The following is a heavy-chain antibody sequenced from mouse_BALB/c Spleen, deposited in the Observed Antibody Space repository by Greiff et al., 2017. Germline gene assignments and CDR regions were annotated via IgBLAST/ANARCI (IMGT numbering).Heavy chain of an antibody. CDR2: IDPANGNT. Sequence: VTLKESGAELVKPGASVKLSCTASGFNIKDTYMHWVKQRPEQGLEWIGRIDPANGNTKYDPKFQGKATITADTSSNTAYLQLSSLTSEDTAVYYCARMNGYTDYWGQGTTLTVSS. CDR3: ARMNGYTDY. CDR1: GFNIKDTY. J-gene: IGHJ2*01. D-gene: IGHD2-2*01. V-gene: IGHV14-3*02.